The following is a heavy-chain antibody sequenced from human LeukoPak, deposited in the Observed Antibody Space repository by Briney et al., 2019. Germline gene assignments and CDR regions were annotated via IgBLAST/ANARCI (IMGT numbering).Heavy chain of an antibody. V-gene: IGHV3-21*03. Sequence: GGSLRLSCVSSGFTFNNYAMNWVRQAPGKGLEWVSSISGSGSITYYADSVKGRFTVSRDNAKNSLYLQMNSLRAEDTAVYYCALLVGATLDFDNWGQGTLVTVSS. J-gene: IGHJ4*02. CDR3: ALLVGATLDFDN. CDR1: GFTFNNYA. D-gene: IGHD1-26*01. CDR2: ISGSGSIT.